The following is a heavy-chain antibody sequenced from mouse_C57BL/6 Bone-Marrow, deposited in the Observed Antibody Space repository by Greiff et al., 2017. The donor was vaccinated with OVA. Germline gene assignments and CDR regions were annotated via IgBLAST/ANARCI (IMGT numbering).Heavy chain of an antibody. Sequence: QVQLQQPGAELVKPGASVKLSCKASGYTFTSYWMHWVKQRPGQGLEWIGMIHPNSGSTNDNEKFKSKATLTVDKSSSTAYMQLSSLTSEDSAVYYCARTARGRAYWGQGTLVTVSA. J-gene: IGHJ3*01. V-gene: IGHV1-64*01. CDR1: GYTFTSYW. CDR2: IHPNSGST. CDR3: ARTARGRAY. D-gene: IGHD1-2*01.